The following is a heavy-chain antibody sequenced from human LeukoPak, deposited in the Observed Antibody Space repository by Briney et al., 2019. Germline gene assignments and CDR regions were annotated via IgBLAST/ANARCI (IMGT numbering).Heavy chain of an antibody. CDR3: ARVVYYDSSGYHSNYFDY. CDR2: IYTSGST. Sequence: SETLSLTCTVSGGSISSGSYYWSWIRQPAGKGLEWIGRIYTSGSTNYNPSLKSRVTISVDTSKNQFSLKLSSVTAADTAVYYCARVVYYDSSGYHSNYFDYWGQGTLVTVSS. CDR1: GGSISSGSYY. V-gene: IGHV4-61*02. D-gene: IGHD3-22*01. J-gene: IGHJ4*02.